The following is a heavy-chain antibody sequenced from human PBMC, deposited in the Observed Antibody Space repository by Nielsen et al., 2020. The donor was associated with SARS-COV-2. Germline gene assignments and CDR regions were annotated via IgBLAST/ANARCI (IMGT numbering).Heavy chain of an antibody. D-gene: IGHD1-7*01. CDR2: INGDGSST. J-gene: IGHJ4*02. CDR1: GFTFSSYW. CDR3: TRAGNYRHDY. V-gene: IGHV3-74*01. Sequence: GESLKISCAASGFTFSSYWVHWVRQAPGKGLVWVSRINGDGSSTSYADSLKGRFTISRDNAKNTLYLQMNSLRVEDTAVYYCTRAGNYRHDYWGQGTLVTVSS.